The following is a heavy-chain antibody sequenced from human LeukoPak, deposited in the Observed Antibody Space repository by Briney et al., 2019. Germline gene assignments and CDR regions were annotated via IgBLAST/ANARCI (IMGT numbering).Heavy chain of an antibody. V-gene: IGHV3-53*05. J-gene: IGHJ3*02. Sequence: ETLSLTCAVSGGSISSSNWWSWVRQPPGKGLEWVSVIYSGGSTYYADSVKGRFTISRDNSKNTLYLQMNSLRAEDTAVYYCAKDPLTGGAFDIWGQGTMVTVSS. CDR1: GGSISSSNW. CDR3: AKDPLTGGAFDI. CDR2: IYSGGST. D-gene: IGHD1-14*01.